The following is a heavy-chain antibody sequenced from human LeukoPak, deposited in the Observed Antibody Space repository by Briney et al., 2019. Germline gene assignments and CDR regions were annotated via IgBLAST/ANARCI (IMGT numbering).Heavy chain of an antibody. D-gene: IGHD3-22*01. V-gene: IGHV3-74*01. CDR1: GFTFSSYW. CDR3: ATYYYDTRGYFYDAFDI. J-gene: IGHJ3*02. CDR2: INTDGSST. Sequence: GGSLRLSCAASGFTFSSYWMHWVRQAPGKGLVWVSRINTDGSSTSYEDSVKGRFTISRDNAKNTLYLQMNSLRAEDTSVYYCATYYYDTRGYFYDAFDIWGQGTLVTVSS.